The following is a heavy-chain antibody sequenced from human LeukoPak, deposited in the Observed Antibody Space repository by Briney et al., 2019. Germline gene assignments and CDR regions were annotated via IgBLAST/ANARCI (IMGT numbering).Heavy chain of an antibody. CDR1: GFTCSSYS. CDR3: ARASHSGWYGRSYYYYYMEV. V-gene: IGHV3-21*01. Sequence: GGSLRLSCAASGFTCSSYSMNCVRQAPGKGLEWVSSISSSSSYIYYADSVKGRFTISRDNAKNSLYLQMNSLRAEDTAVYYCARASHSGWYGRSYYYYYMEVWGKGTTVPVSS. J-gene: IGHJ6*03. D-gene: IGHD6-19*01. CDR2: ISSSSSYI.